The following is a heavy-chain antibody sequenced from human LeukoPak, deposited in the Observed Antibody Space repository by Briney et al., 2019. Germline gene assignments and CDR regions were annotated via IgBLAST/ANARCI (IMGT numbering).Heavy chain of an antibody. CDR2: GGT. V-gene: IGHV1-2*04. CDR3: AGIPPEDSSGYYYLYGMDV. D-gene: IGHD3-22*01. Sequence: GGTNYAQKFQGWVTMTRDTSISTAYMELSRLRSDDTAVYYCAGIPPEDSSGYYYLYGMDVWGQGTTVTVSS. J-gene: IGHJ6*02.